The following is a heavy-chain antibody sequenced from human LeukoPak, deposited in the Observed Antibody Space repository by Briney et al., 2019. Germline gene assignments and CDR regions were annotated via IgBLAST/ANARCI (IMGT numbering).Heavy chain of an antibody. CDR1: GGSISSYY. V-gene: IGHV4-59*01. J-gene: IGHJ5*02. CDR3: ARGGYYGSGNDFRFDP. CDR2: IYYSGST. Sequence: SETLSLTCTVSGGSISSYYWSWIRQPPGKGLEWIGYIYYSGSTSYNPSLKSRVTISVDTSKNQFSLKLSSVTAADTAIYYCARGGYYGSGNDFRFDPWGQGTLVTVSS. D-gene: IGHD3-10*01.